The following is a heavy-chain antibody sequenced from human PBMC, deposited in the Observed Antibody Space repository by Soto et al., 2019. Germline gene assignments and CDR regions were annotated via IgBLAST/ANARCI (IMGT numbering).Heavy chain of an antibody. CDR3: ASNHLGTTPSGMDV. J-gene: IGHJ6*02. CDR1: GYTFTSYA. V-gene: IGHV1-3*05. Sequence: QVQLVQSGAEEKKPGASVKVSCKASGYTFTSYAMHWVRQAPGQRLEWMGWINAGNGNTKYSQKFQGRVTITRDTSASTAYMELSSLRSEDTAVYYWASNHLGTTPSGMDVWGQGTTVTVSS. D-gene: IGHD1-7*01. CDR2: INAGNGNT.